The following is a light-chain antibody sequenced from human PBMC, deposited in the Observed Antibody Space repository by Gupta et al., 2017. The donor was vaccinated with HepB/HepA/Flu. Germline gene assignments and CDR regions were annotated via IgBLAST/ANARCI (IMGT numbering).Light chain of an antibody. CDR1: SSDVGGYDY. J-gene: IGLJ1*01. CDR3: SSSKTTSNHYV. CDR2: DVS. Sequence: QSALTQPASVSGSPGQSITISCTGPSSDVGGYDYVSCYQEHPDKAPKLVIYDVSNRPSGISDRFSGSKSGRTASLTITGLQAEDEATYYCSSSKTTSNHYVFGTGTEVTVL. V-gene: IGLV2-14*03.